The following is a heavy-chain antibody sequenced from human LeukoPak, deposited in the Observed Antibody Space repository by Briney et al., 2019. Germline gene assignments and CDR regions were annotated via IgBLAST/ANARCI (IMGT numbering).Heavy chain of an antibody. J-gene: IGHJ6*02. Sequence: NPSGTLSLTCAVYGGSFSGYYWSWIRQPPGKGLEWIGEINHSGSTNYNPSLKSRVTISVDTSKNQFSLKLSSVTAADTAVYYCARIHKYYYDSSGYYNRYYGMDVWGQGTTVTVSS. CDR1: GGSFSGYY. D-gene: IGHD3-22*01. V-gene: IGHV4-34*01. CDR3: ARIHKYYYDSSGYYNRYYGMDV. CDR2: INHSGST.